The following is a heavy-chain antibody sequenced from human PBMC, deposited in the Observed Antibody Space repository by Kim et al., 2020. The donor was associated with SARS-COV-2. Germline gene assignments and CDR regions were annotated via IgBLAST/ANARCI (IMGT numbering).Heavy chain of an antibody. Sequence: DSLKGRFTISSDNPKNTLYLQMNSLSAEDTAVYYCAKHSDYGGYYYFDYWGQGTLVTVSS. V-gene: IGHV3-23*02. J-gene: IGHJ4*02. D-gene: IGHD4-17*01. CDR3: AKHSDYGGYYYFDY.